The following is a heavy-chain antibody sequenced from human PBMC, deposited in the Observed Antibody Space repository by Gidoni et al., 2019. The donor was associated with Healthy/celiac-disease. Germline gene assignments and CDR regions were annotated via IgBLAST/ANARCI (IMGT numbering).Heavy chain of an antibody. CDR2: IYYSGCT. CDR3: ARDDINNYYGSGSFAFDI. Sequence: QVQLHESGPGLLKPSQTLSLTCPVSVGSISSRGYYWCWIRQHPGKGLEWIGYIYYSGCTYYNPSLKRRVTISVDTSKNQFSLKLSSVTAADTAVYYCARDDINNYYGSGSFAFDIWGQGTMVTVSS. CDR1: VGSISSRGYY. D-gene: IGHD3-10*01. J-gene: IGHJ3*02. V-gene: IGHV4-31*03.